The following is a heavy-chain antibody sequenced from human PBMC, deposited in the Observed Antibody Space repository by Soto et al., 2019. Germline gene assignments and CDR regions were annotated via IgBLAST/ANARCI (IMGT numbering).Heavy chain of an antibody. CDR3: ARGRSRVAGRYYYYGMDV. D-gene: IGHD6-19*01. CDR1: GGSFSGYY. Sequence: QVQLQQWGAGLLKPSETLSLTCAVYGGSFSGYYWSWIRQPPGKGLEWIGEINHSGSTNYNPSLTSRVTISVDTSKNQFSLKLSSVTAADTAVYYCARGRSRVAGRYYYYGMDVWGQGTTVTVSS. V-gene: IGHV4-34*01. CDR2: INHSGST. J-gene: IGHJ6*02.